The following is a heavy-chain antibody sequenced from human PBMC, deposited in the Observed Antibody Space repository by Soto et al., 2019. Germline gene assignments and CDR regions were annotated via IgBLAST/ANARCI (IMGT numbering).Heavy chain of an antibody. Sequence: PSETLSLTCTVSGGSISSYYWSWIRQPPGKGLEWIGYIYYSGSTNYNPSLKSQVTISVDTSKNQFSLKLSSVTAADTAVYYCARRLYGSGRPPPIGYYYYCGMDVWGQGTTVTVSS. CDR1: GGSISSYY. V-gene: IGHV4-59*08. J-gene: IGHJ6*02. CDR3: ARRLYGSGRPPPIGYYYYCGMDV. D-gene: IGHD3-10*01. CDR2: IYYSGST.